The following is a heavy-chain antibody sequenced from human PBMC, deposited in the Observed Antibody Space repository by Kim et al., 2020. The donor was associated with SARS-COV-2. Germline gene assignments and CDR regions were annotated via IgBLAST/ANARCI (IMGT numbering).Heavy chain of an antibody. D-gene: IGHD3-22*01. V-gene: IGHV3-11*01. CDR1: GFTFSDYY. CDR2: ISSSGSTI. CDR3: ARGYRGYYSLFFDY. Sequence: GGSLRLSCAASGFTFSDYYMSWIRQAPGKGLEWVSYISSSGSTIYYADSVKGRFTISMANAKNSLYLQMNSLRAEDTAVYYCARGYRGYYSLFFDYWGQGTLGTVSS. J-gene: IGHJ4*02.